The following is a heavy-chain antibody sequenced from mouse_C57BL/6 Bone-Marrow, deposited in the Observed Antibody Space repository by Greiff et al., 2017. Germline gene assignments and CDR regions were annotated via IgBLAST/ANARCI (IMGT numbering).Heavy chain of an antibody. CDR1: GYAFSSYW. Sequence: VQLQESGAELVKPGASVKISCKASGYAFSSYWMNWVKQRPGKGLEWIGQIYPGDGDPNYNGKFKGKATLTADKSSSTAYMQLSSLPSEDSAVYFCARGSSYGWFAYWGQGTLVTVSA. V-gene: IGHV1-80*01. D-gene: IGHD1-1*01. CDR2: IYPGDGDP. CDR3: ARGSSYGWFAY. J-gene: IGHJ3*01.